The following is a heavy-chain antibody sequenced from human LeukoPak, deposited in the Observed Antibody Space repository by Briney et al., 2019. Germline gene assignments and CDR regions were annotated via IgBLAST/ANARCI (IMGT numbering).Heavy chain of an antibody. Sequence: GGSLRLSCAASGFTFSSYAMHWVRQAPGKGLEWVAVISYDGSNKHYADSVKGRFTISRDNSKNTLYLQMNSLRAEDTAVYYCARGSGDSSGWYDAFDIWGQGTMVTVSS. CDR3: ARGSGDSSGWYDAFDI. CDR2: ISYDGSNK. V-gene: IGHV3-30*04. J-gene: IGHJ3*02. CDR1: GFTFSSYA. D-gene: IGHD6-19*01.